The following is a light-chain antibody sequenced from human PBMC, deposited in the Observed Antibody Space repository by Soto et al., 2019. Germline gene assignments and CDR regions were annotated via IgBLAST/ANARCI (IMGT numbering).Light chain of an antibody. V-gene: IGLV1-44*01. J-gene: IGLJ2*01. CDR2: TSN. CDR1: SSNIGVNT. CDR3: ASWDDSLHGVT. Sequence: QSVLTQPPSASATPGQGVTISCSGGSSNIGVNTVNWYQHLPGTAPKLLIHTSNRRPSGVPDRFSGSKSGTSASLAISGLQSEDEADYYCASWDDSLHGVTFGGGTKLTVL.